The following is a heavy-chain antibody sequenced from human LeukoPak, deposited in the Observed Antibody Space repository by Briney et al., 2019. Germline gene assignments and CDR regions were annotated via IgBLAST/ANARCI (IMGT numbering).Heavy chain of an antibody. CDR1: GYTFTSYA. J-gene: IGHJ4*02. D-gene: IGHD3-3*01. CDR2: INAGNGNT. Sequence: ASVKVSCKASGYTFTSYAMHWVRQAPGQRLEWMGWINAGNGNTKYSQKFQGRVTITRDTSASTAYMELSSLRSEDTAVYYCARDLITIFGVVKYYFDYWGQGTLVTVSS. V-gene: IGHV1-3*01. CDR3: ARDLITIFGVVKYYFDY.